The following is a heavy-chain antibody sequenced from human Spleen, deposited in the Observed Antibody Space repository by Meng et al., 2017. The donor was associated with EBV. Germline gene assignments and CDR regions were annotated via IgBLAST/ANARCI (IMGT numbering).Heavy chain of an antibody. J-gene: IGHJ5*02. CDR3: ARPFPSWQSPRLDPFGA. D-gene: IGHD6-19*01. CDR1: GDSISSFYY. CDR2: VHYTGST. Sequence: LQLGASGQEQGKPSEPLSLTCSVSGDSISSFYYWGWIRQPPGRGLEWIGSVHYTGSTYYSPSLKSRVTVSVDTSKNQFSLRLTSVTAADTAVYYCARPFPSWQSPRLDPFGAWGQGTLVTVSS. V-gene: IGHV4-39*01.